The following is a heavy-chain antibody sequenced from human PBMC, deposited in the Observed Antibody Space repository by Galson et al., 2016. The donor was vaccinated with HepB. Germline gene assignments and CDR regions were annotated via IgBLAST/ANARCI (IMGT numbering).Heavy chain of an antibody. Sequence: SLRLSCAASGFTFSSYAMHWVRQAPGKGLEWVAVISYDATNHYYADSVKGRFAISRDNSKNTLHLQMNSMRDEDTAVYYCARGAYGSGTYDVFGMDVWGRGTMGTVSS. CDR3: ARGAYGSGTYDVFGMDV. CDR2: ISYDATNH. CDR1: GFTFSSYA. J-gene: IGHJ6*02. D-gene: IGHD3-10*01. V-gene: IGHV3-30*09.